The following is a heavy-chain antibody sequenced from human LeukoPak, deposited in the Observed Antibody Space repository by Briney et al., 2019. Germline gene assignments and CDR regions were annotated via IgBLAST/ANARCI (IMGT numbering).Heavy chain of an antibody. CDR1: GGSFSGYY. Sequence: PSETLSLTCAAYGGSFSGYYWSWIRQPPGKGLEWIGEINHSGSTNYNPSLKSRVTISVDTSKNQFSLKLSSVTAADTAVYYCARDPYGDYVFGYWGQGTLVTVSS. CDR2: INHSGST. D-gene: IGHD4-17*01. CDR3: ARDPYGDYVFGY. V-gene: IGHV4-34*01. J-gene: IGHJ4*02.